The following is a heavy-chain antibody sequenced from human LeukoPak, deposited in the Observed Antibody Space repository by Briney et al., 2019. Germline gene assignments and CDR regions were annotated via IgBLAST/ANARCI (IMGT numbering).Heavy chain of an antibody. Sequence: GGSLRLSCAASGFTFSDYYMSWIRQAPGKGLECVSYISSSGNTTYHADSVKGRFTISRDNAKNSLYLQMNSLRAEDTAVYYCAKDSYYYDSSGYYDYWGQGTLVTVSS. J-gene: IGHJ4*02. CDR3: AKDSYYYDSSGYYDY. CDR2: ISSSGNTT. D-gene: IGHD3-22*01. CDR1: GFTFSDYY. V-gene: IGHV3-11*04.